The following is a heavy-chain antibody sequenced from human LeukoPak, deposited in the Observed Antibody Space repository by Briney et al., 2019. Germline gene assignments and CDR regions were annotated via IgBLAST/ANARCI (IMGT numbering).Heavy chain of an antibody. V-gene: IGHV3-53*01. Sequence: GGSLRLSCAASGFTVSSDYMSWVRQAPGKGLEWVSVIYSDGRTYYADSVKGRFTISRDNSKNTLNLQMNSLRAEDTAVYYCQEMLYRFDYWGQGTLVTVSS. CDR3: QEMLYRFDY. D-gene: IGHD2-8*01. J-gene: IGHJ4*02. CDR2: IYSDGRT. CDR1: GFTVSSDY.